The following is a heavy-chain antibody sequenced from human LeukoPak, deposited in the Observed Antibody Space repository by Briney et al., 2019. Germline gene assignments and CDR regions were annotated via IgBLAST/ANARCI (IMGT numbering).Heavy chain of an antibody. V-gene: IGHV3-7*01. J-gene: IGHJ6*03. CDR1: GFTFSSYW. CDR3: ARSGYCSSTSCMGYYYYYYMDV. D-gene: IGHD2-2*03. Sequence: GGSLRLYCAASGFTFSSYWMSWVRQAPGKGLEWVANIKQDGSEKYYVDSVKGRFTISRDNAKNSLYLQMNSLRAEDTAVYYCARSGYCSSTSCMGYYYYYYMDVWGKGTTVTVSS. CDR2: IKQDGSEK.